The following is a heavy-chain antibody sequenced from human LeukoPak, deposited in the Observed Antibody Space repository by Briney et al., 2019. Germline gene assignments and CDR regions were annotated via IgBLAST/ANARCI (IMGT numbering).Heavy chain of an antibody. CDR3: ATDNGRDPPDIVVVPGAIGRAFDI. CDR1: GFTFGDYT. J-gene: IGHJ3*02. V-gene: IGHV3-43*01. Sequence: GGSLRLSCAASGFTFGDYTMHWVRQAPGKGLEWVSLISWDCGSTYYADSVKGRFTISRDNSKNSLYLQMNSLRTEDTALYYCATDNGRDPPDIVVVPGAIGRAFDIWGQGTMVTVSS. CDR2: ISWDCGST. D-gene: IGHD2-2*02.